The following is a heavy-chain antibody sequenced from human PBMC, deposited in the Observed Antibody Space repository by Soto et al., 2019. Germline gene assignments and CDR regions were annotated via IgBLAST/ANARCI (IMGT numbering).Heavy chain of an antibody. V-gene: IGHV3-15*07. D-gene: IGHD3-3*01. J-gene: IGHJ3*01. CDR1: GFTFSNVW. CDR2: VKSNTDGGTT. Sequence: EVLLVESGGGLVKPGGSLRLSCAASGFTFSNVWMNWVRQAPGKGLEWVSRVKSNTDGGTTDYAAPAKDRFINSRDNSRNTLYLQMDSLKTEDTAVYYCATSEWNAFDFWGQGTMVTVSS. CDR3: ATSEWNAFDF.